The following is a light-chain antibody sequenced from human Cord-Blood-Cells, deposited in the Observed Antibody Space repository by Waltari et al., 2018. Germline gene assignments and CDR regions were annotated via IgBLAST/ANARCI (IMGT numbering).Light chain of an antibody. CDR3: QQYNSYSPP. V-gene: IGKV1-5*01. J-gene: IGKJ4*01. CDR2: DAS. Sequence: DIQMTQSPSTLSASVGDRVTITCRASQSISSWLAWYQQKPGKAPKLLIYDASSLESGLPSRFSGSGSGTEFTLTISSLQPDDFATYCCQQYNSYSPPFGGGTKVEIK. CDR1: QSISSW.